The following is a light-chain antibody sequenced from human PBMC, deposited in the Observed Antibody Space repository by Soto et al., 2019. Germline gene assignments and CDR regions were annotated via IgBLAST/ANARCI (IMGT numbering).Light chain of an antibody. V-gene: IGKV4-1*01. CDR1: QSILYTSNDKNY. CDR2: WAS. CDR3: QQYYSTVRT. J-gene: IGKJ1*01. Sequence: DIVLTQSPDSLAVSLGEGATINCKSSQSILYTSNDKNYLAWYQQKPGQPPKLLIYWASTRESGVPDRFSGSGSGTDFTLTISSLQAEDVAVYYCQQYYSTVRTFGQGTKVEIK.